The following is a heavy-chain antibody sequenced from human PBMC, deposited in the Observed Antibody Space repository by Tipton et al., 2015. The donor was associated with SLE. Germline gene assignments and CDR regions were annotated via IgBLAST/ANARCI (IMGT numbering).Heavy chain of an antibody. D-gene: IGHD3-22*01. CDR1: EFTFSSYD. CDR2: IGTAGDT. Sequence: SLRLSCAASEFTFSSYDMHWVRQATGKGLEWVSAIGTAGDTYYPGSVKGRFTISRENAKNSLYLQMNSLRAGDTAVYYCARADSSDYDGSFDIWGQGTMVTVSS. J-gene: IGHJ3*02. V-gene: IGHV3-13*01. CDR3: ARADSSDYDGSFDI.